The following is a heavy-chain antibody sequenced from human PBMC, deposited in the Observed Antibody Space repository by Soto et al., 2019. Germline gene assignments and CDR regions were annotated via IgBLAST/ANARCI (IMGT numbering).Heavy chain of an antibody. J-gene: IGHJ6*04. Sequence: PSQTLSLTCAISGDSVSSNSAAWNWIRQSPSRGLEWLGRAYYRSQWYYDSAVSVRSRITVIPDTSKNQFSLQLNSVTPEDTAVYYCTNQKGDSRPYNVMDVWGKGTTVT. CDR1: GDSVSSNSAA. V-gene: IGHV6-1*01. CDR2: AYYRSQWYY. CDR3: TNQKGDSRPYNVMDV. D-gene: IGHD2-2*01.